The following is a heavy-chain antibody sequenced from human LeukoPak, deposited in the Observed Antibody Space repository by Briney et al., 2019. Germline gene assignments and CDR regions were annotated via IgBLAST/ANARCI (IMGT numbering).Heavy chain of an antibody. CDR3: ARDAGRGYYTSDY. J-gene: IGHJ4*02. D-gene: IGHD3-3*01. CDR2: INWNGGNT. V-gene: IGHV3-20*04. CDR1: GFTFDDYG. Sequence: GGSLRLSCAASGFTFDDYGMTWVRQAPGKGLEWVSGINWNGGNTAYADSVRGRFTISRDNTKNSLYLQKTSLRVEDTALYYCARDAGRGYYTSDYWGQGTLVTVSS.